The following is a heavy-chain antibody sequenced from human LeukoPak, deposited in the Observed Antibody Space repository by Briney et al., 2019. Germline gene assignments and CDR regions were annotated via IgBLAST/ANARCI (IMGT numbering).Heavy chain of an antibody. Sequence: PGGSLRLSCAASGFTFSSYAMSWVRQAPGKGLEWVSAISGSGGSTYYADSVKGRFTISRDNSKNTLYLQMNSLRAEDTAVYYRAKGPGPAAMAGARDDWGQGTLVTVSS. CDR1: GFTFSSYA. D-gene: IGHD2-2*01. V-gene: IGHV3-23*01. CDR2: ISGSGGST. J-gene: IGHJ4*02. CDR3: AKGPGPAAMAGARDD.